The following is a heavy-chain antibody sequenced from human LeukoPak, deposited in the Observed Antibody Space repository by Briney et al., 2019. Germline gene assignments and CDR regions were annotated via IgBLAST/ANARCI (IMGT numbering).Heavy chain of an antibody. CDR1: GYIFTNYW. V-gene: IGHV5-51*01. J-gene: IGHJ4*02. Sequence: RGESLKISCKGSGYIFTNYWIGWVRHMPGKGLEWMGIIYPGDSDTKYSPSFQGQVTISADKSISTAYLQWSSLKASDTAMYYCARPLDDSSGYYLSSVDYWRQESLVTVSS. CDR2: IYPGDSDT. CDR3: ARPLDDSSGYYLSSVDY. D-gene: IGHD3-22*01.